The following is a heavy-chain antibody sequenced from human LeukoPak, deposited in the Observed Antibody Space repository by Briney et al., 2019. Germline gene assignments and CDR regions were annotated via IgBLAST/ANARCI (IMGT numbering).Heavy chain of an antibody. CDR3: ARGGSLSAYDS. CDR2: LTSDGGTT. Sequence: GGSLRLSCATSGFTLTNFAMHWVRQAPGKGLEYVSALTSDGGTTYYANSVKGRFTMSRDKSKNAVYLQMGSLRPDDMAVYYCARGGSLSAYDSWGQGTLVTVSS. D-gene: IGHD2/OR15-2a*01. V-gene: IGHV3-64*01. CDR1: GFTLTNFA. J-gene: IGHJ4*02.